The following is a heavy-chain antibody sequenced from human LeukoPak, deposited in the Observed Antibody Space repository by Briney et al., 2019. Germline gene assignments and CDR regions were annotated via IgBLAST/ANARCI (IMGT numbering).Heavy chain of an antibody. CDR2: ISDSGGST. J-gene: IGHJ4*02. V-gene: IGHV3-23*01. D-gene: IGHD1-26*01. CDR3: AKGGSYGPLDY. Sequence: PGGSLRLSCAASGFTFRSSAMTWVRQAPGKGLEWVSAISDSGGSTIYTDSVKDRFTISRDNAKNTLYLQMNSLRAEATAVYYCAKGGSYGPLDYWGQGTLVTVSS. CDR1: GFTFRSSA.